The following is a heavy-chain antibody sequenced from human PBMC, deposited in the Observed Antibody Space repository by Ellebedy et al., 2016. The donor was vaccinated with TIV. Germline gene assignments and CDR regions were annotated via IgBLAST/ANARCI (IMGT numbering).Heavy chain of an antibody. V-gene: IGHV1-46*01. Sequence: ASVKVSXKASRYTFTTYFMHWLRQAPGQGLEWMGLINPGDGSTSYAQQFQGRVTMTRDTATTTVYMDLSSLGSGDTAVYYCARASYDSTGPFDPWGQGTLVTVSS. CDR3: ARASYDSTGPFDP. D-gene: IGHD2-8*02. CDR2: INPGDGST. J-gene: IGHJ5*02. CDR1: RYTFTTYF.